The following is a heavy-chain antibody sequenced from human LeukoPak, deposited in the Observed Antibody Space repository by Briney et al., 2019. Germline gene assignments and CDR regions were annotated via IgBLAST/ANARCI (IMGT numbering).Heavy chain of an antibody. Sequence: PGGSLRLYYAASGFTFSSYEMNWVRQAQGKGREWVSYISSSGSTIYDADSVKRRFTISRDNAKNSLYLQMNSLRAEDTAVYYCARVTYQNYYDSSGSCGYWGQGTLVTVSS. CDR2: ISSSGSTI. CDR3: ARVTYQNYYDSSGSCGY. V-gene: IGHV3-48*03. J-gene: IGHJ4*02. D-gene: IGHD3-22*01. CDR1: GFTFSSYE.